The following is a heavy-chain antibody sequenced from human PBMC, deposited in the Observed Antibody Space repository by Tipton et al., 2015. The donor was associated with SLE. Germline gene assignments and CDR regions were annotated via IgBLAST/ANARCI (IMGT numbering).Heavy chain of an antibody. CDR3: ARAPYCGADCHPDGFDI. CDR2: IHRRGST. D-gene: IGHD2-21*02. CDR1: GGSITGYDEF. J-gene: IGHJ3*02. V-gene: IGHV4-4*02. Sequence: GLVKPSETLSLSCSVSGGSITGYDEFWAWVRQSPGKGLEWIGEIHRRGSTNCNPSVKSRVTISLDRSKNQISLSLTTVTAADTAVYYCARAPYCGADCHPDGFDIWGQGTMVTVSS.